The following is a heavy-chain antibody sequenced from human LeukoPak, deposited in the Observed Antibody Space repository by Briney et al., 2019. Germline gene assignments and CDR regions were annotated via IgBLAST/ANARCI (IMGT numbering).Heavy chain of an antibody. CDR1: GGSMSSGGYY. CDR2: IYYSGST. CDR3: ARGSSPANWFDP. Sequence: SETLCLTCTVSGGSMSSGGYYWSWIRQHPGKGLEWIGYIYYSGSTYYNPSLKSRVTISVDTSKNQFSLKLSSVTAADTAVYYCARGSSPANWFDPWGQGTLVTVSS. V-gene: IGHV4-31*03. D-gene: IGHD6-6*01. J-gene: IGHJ5*02.